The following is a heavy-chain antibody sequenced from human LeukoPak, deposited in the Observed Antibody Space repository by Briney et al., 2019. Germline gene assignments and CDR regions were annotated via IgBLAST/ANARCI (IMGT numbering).Heavy chain of an antibody. CDR2: ISGSGGGT. Sequence: GGSLRLSCAASGFTFSSYATSWVRQAPGKGLEWVSAISGSGGGTYYADSVKGRFTISRDNSKNTLYLQMNSLRAEDTAVYYCAKGPQWLVYGYFDYWGQGTLVTVSS. J-gene: IGHJ4*02. D-gene: IGHD6-19*01. CDR1: GFTFSSYA. CDR3: AKGPQWLVYGYFDY. V-gene: IGHV3-23*01.